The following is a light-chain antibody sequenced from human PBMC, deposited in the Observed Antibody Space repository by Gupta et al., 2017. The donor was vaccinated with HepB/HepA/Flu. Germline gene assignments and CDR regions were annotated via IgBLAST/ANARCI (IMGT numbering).Light chain of an antibody. Sequence: DIQMTPSPSTLSAPVGDRVTITCRASQSISSWLAWYQQKPGKAPKVLIYQASLLENGVPSRFSGSGSGKEFTLIINGLQPDDSATYYCQQYDSLSLTFGQGTRVEIK. V-gene: IGKV1-5*03. J-gene: IGKJ1*01. CDR3: QQYDSLSLT. CDR1: QSISSW. CDR2: QAS.